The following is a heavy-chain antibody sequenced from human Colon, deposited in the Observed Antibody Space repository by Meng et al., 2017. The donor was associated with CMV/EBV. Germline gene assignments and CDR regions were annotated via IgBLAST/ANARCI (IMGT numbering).Heavy chain of an antibody. CDR3: GRAGARGVPIDV. CDR1: GGSISGHY. Sequence: VRLKGAGPGLVKPSETLSRTCTVSGGSISGHYWTWIRRPAGEGLQWLGRIYSNGRIDENYSLRSRVTISVDTSKNQLSLRLTSVTAADTAVYYCGRAGARGVPIDVWGRGTLVTVSS. D-gene: IGHD3-10*01. J-gene: IGHJ1*01. CDR2: IYSNGRI. V-gene: IGHV4-4*07.